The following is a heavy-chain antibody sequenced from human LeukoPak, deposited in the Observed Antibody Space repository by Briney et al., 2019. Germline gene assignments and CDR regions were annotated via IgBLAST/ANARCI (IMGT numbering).Heavy chain of an antibody. J-gene: IGHJ4*02. CDR3: ARLTADCSGGSCYFYFDY. CDR2: MNPNSGNT. D-gene: IGHD2-15*01. Sequence: ASVKVSCKASGYTFTSYDINWVRQATGQGLEWMGWMNPNSGNTGSAQKFQGRVTMTRNTSISTAYMELSSLRYEDTAVYYCARLTADCSGGSCYFYFDYWGREPWSPSPQ. V-gene: IGHV1-8*01. CDR1: GYTFTSYD.